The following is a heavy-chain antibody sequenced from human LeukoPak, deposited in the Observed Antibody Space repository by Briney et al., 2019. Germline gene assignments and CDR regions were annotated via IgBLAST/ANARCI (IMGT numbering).Heavy chain of an antibody. J-gene: IGHJ4*02. V-gene: IGHV3-48*04. CDR2: IGIDSGNT. CDR1: GFPFNDYS. Sequence: GGSLRLSCTASGFPFNDYSMNWVRQAPGKGLEWISYIGIDSGNTKYADSVKGRFTISADNAKNSLSLQMNSLRVEDTAVYYCARDHNYAFDNWGQGTLVFVSS. CDR3: ARDHNYAFDN. D-gene: IGHD1-1*01.